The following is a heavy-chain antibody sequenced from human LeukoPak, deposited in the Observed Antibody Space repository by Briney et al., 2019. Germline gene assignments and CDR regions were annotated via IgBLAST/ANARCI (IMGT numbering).Heavy chain of an antibody. J-gene: IGHJ4*02. D-gene: IGHD5-24*01. CDR3: SKDRGMSTII. CDR1: GFTFSSYG. CDR2: IRCDGSNK. V-gene: IGHV3-30*02. Sequence: PGGSLRLSCAASGFTFSSYGMYWVRQAPGKGLEWVAFIRCDGSNKYYADSVKGRFTVSRDNSKNTLYLQMKSLRAEDTAVYYCSKDRGMSTIIWGQGTLVTVSS.